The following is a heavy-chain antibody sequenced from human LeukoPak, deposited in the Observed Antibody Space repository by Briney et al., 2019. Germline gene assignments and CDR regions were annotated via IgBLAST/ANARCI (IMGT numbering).Heavy chain of an antibody. CDR2: ISAYNGNT. J-gene: IGHJ3*02. CDR3: ARGPYCSSTTCNRGTFDI. Sequence: ASVKVSCKASGYTITNYAISWVRQAPGQGLEWMGWISAYNGNTNYAQNFQGRVTMTTGTSTSTAYMELRSLRSDDTAVYYCARGPYCSSTTCNRGTFDIWGQGTLVTVSS. V-gene: IGHV1-18*01. CDR1: GYTITNYA. D-gene: IGHD2-2*02.